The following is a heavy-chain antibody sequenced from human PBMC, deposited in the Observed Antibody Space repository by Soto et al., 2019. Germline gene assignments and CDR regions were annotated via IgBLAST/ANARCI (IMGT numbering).Heavy chain of an antibody. D-gene: IGHD4-17*01. CDR2: IYYSGST. J-gene: IGHJ5*02. CDR1: GGSISSYY. CDR3: ARHEPYYGDYHPLGWFDP. V-gene: IGHV4-59*08. Sequence: QVQLQESGPGLVKPSETLSLTCTVSGGSISSYYWSWIRQPPGKGLEWIGYIYYSGSTNYNPSLKSRVTISVDTSKNQFSLKLSSVTAADTAVYYCARHEPYYGDYHPLGWFDPWGQGTLVTVSS.